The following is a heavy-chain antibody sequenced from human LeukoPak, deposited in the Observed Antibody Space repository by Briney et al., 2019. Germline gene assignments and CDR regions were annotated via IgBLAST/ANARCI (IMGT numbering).Heavy chain of an antibody. J-gene: IGHJ4*02. D-gene: IGHD3-22*01. CDR1: GFTFSSYS. V-gene: IGHV3-21*01. CDR3: AGSGYYLGAFGY. CDR2: ISSSSSYI. Sequence: GGSLRLSCAASGFTFSSYSMNWVRQAPGKGLEWVSSISSSSSYIYYADSVKGRSTISRDNAKNSLCLQMNSLRAEDTAVYYCAGSGYYLGAFGYWGQGTLVTVSS.